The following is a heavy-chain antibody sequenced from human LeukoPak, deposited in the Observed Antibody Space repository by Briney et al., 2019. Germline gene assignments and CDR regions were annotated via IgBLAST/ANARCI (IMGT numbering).Heavy chain of an antibody. Sequence: SETLSLTCTVSGGSISSYYWSWIRQPPGKGLEWIGYIYYSGSTKYNPSLKSRVTISVDTSKNQFSLNLSSVTAADTAVYYCARLAEDGTPVVYWGQGTLVTVSS. V-gene: IGHV4-59*01. D-gene: IGHD4-23*01. J-gene: IGHJ4*02. CDR2: IYYSGST. CDR3: ARLAEDGTPVVY. CDR1: GGSISSYY.